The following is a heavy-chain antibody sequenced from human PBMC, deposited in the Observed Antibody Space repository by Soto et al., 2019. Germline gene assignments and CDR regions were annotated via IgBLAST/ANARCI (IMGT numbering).Heavy chain of an antibody. CDR3: ARDYQKQVITIFGVAFDP. V-gene: IGHV3-21*01. CDR1: GFTFSSYS. Sequence: GGSLRLSCAASGFTFSSYSMNWVRQAPGKGLEWVSSISSSSSYIYYADSVKGRFTISRDNAKNSLYLQMNSLRAEDTAVYYCARDYQKQVITIFGVAFDPWGQGTLVTVSS. CDR2: ISSSSSYI. J-gene: IGHJ5*02. D-gene: IGHD3-3*01.